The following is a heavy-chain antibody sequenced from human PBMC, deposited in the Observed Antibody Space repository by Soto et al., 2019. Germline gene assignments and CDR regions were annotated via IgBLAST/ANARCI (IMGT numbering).Heavy chain of an antibody. J-gene: IGHJ4*02. CDR2: VYSSGTT. CDR1: GGSINSYW. V-gene: IGHV4-4*07. CDR3: ARDIGSYAYGEGY. D-gene: IGHD3-10*01. Sequence: XGTLSLTCSVSGGSINSYWWSWIRQPAGKGLEWIGRVYSSGTTDYNPSLNSRATLSVETSKNQFSLKLSSVTAADTAVYYCARDIGSYAYGEGYWGQGIQVTVS.